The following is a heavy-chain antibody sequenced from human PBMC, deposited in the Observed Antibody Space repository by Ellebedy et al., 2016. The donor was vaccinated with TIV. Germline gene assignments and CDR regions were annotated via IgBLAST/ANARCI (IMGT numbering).Heavy chain of an antibody. V-gene: IGHV1-18*04. J-gene: IGHJ4*02. CDR1: GYTFTSYG. CDR3: ARGTFSSGWYRPFDY. D-gene: IGHD6-19*01. Sequence: ASVKVSCKASGYTFTSYGISWVRQAPGQGLEWMGWLSAYNGNTNYAQKLQGRVTMTTDTSTSTAYMELTSLRSEDTAVYYCARGTFSSGWYRPFDYWGQGTLVTVSS. CDR2: LSAYNGNT.